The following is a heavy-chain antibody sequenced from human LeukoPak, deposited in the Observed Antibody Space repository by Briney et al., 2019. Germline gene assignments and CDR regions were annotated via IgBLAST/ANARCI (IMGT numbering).Heavy chain of an antibody. D-gene: IGHD6-13*01. V-gene: IGHV1-2*02. CDR2: INPNSGGT. Sequence: ASVKVSCKASGGTFGSYAISWVRQAPGQGLEWMGWINPNSGGTNYAQKFQGRVTMTRDTSISTAYMELSRLRSDDTAVYYCARDSSSWGGVYYFDYWGQGTLVTVSS. J-gene: IGHJ4*02. CDR1: GGTFGSYA. CDR3: ARDSSSWGGVYYFDY.